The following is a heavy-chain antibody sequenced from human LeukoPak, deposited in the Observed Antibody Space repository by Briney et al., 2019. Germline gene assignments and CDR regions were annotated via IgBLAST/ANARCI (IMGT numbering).Heavy chain of an antibody. V-gene: IGHV4-39*02. D-gene: IGHD3-22*01. CDR1: SGSISSSSYY. Sequence: SETLSLTCTISSGSISSSSYYWGWIRQPPGKGLEWIADIYYSGSTYYNPSPKSRASISIDTSNNHFSLMLSSVTAADTALYYCARRRYYDSTGYLDWGQGTLVTVSS. J-gene: IGHJ1*01. CDR2: IYYSGST. CDR3: ARRRYYDSTGYLD.